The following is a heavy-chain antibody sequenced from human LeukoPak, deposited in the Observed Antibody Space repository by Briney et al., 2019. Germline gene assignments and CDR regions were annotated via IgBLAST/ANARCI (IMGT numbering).Heavy chain of an antibody. D-gene: IGHD5-24*01. Sequence: SETLSLTCAVYGGSFSCYYWSWIRQPPGKGLEWIGEINHSGSTNYNPSLKSRATISVDTSKNQFSLKLSSVTAADTAVYYCARGAVKMATIPRGSSYMDVWGKGTTVTVSS. CDR1: GGSFSCYY. J-gene: IGHJ6*03. V-gene: IGHV4-34*01. CDR3: ARGAVKMATIPRGSSYMDV. CDR2: INHSGST.